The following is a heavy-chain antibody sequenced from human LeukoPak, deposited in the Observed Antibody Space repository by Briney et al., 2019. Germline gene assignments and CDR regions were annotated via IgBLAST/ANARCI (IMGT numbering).Heavy chain of an antibody. CDR1: GGSISSYY. CDR2: IYYSGST. Sequence: SETLSLTCTVSGGSISSYYWSWIRQPPGKGLEWIGYIYYSGSTNYNPSLKSRVTISVDTSKNQFSLKLSSVTAADTAVCYCARGGLEWSVSYYYFDYWGQGTLVTVSS. D-gene: IGHD3-3*01. V-gene: IGHV4-59*01. CDR3: ARGGLEWSVSYYYFDY. J-gene: IGHJ4*02.